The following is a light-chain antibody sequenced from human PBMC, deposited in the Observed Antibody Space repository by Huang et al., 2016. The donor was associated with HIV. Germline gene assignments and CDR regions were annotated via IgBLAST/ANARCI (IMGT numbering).Light chain of an antibody. CDR2: GAS. V-gene: IGKV3-15*01. J-gene: IGKJ1*01. CDR3: QQYNNCPKT. Sequence: EIVMTQSPATLSVSPGEGATLSCRASQSVDNNSAWYQQKPGQAPRLLIYGASTRAPGIPARFSGSGSWTEFTLTISSLQSEGFAVYYCQQYNNCPKTFGQGTKVEIK. CDR1: QSVDNN.